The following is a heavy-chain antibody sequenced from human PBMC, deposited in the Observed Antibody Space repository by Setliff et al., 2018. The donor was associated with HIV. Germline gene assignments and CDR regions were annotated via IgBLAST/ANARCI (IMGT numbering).Heavy chain of an antibody. CDR2: INHSGSS. CDR3: ARGLGMVESTTPFDF. CDR1: GESLSPYF. J-gene: IGHJ4*02. V-gene: IGHV4-34*01. Sequence: SETLSLTCAVYGESLSPYFWSWIRQTPGKGLEWIGEINHSGSSNYNPSLKSRVTLSVDTSKNQFSLNLTSVTAADAAVYYCARGLGMVESTTPFDFWGQGTRVTVSS. D-gene: IGHD1-26*01.